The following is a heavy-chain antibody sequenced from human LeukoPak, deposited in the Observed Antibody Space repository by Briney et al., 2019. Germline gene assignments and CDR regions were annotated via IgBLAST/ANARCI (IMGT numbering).Heavy chain of an antibody. CDR1: GFTFTIYT. CDR2: ISSTGNNI. J-gene: IGHJ4*02. CDR3: ARGLRRGDY. V-gene: IGHV3-21*01. Sequence: GGSLRFSCAASGFTFTIYTMNWVRQAPGRGLEWVSSISSTGNNIYYADSVKGRFTISRDNAKVSLYLEMNSLRAEDTAVYYCARGLRRGDYWGQGTLVTVSS. D-gene: IGHD4-17*01.